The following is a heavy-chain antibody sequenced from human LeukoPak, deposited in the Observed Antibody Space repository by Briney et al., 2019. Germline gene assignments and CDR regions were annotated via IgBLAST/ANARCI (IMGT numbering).Heavy chain of an antibody. Sequence: PGGSLRLSCAASGFTLSSYGMHWVRQAPGKGLEWVAVIWYDGSNKYYADSVKGRFTISRDNSKNTLYLQMNSLRAEDTAVYYCARAHSLYCSSTSCYLSYWGQGTLVTVSS. V-gene: IGHV3-33*01. J-gene: IGHJ4*02. CDR1: GFTLSSYG. D-gene: IGHD2-2*01. CDR3: ARAHSLYCSSTSCYLSY. CDR2: IWYDGSNK.